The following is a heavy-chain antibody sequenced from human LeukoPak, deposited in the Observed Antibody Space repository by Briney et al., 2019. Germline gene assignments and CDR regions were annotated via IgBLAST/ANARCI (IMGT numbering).Heavy chain of an antibody. V-gene: IGHV3-21*01. CDR2: ISSSSSYI. J-gene: IGHJ3*02. CDR3: ASGYYYDSSGSNAFDI. D-gene: IGHD3-22*01. CDR1: GFTFSSYS. Sequence: GGSLRLSCAASGFTFSSYSMNWVRQAPGKGLEGVSSISSSSSYIYYADSVKGRFTISRDNAKNSLYLQMNSLRAEDTAVYYCASGYYYDSSGSNAFDIWGQGTMVTVSS.